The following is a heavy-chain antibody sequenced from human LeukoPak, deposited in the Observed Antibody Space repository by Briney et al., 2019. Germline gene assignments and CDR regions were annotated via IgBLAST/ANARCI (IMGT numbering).Heavy chain of an antibody. J-gene: IGHJ4*02. Sequence: SETLSLTCSVSGRSITNYCWNWIRQPPGKGLEWIGYNCDSDNTDYKPSLKSRVTISLDTSKNQFSLKLTSATAADTAVYYCARWHSHGRYFDYWGQGALVTVSS. V-gene: IGHV4-59*01. CDR3: ARWHSHGRYFDY. D-gene: IGHD2-21*01. CDR2: NCDSDNT. CDR1: GRSITNYC.